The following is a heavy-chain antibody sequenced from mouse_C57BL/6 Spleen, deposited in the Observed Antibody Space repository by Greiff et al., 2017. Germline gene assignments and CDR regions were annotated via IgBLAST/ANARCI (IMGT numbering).Heavy chain of an antibody. Sequence: QVQLQQSGAELVKPGASVKMSCKASGYTFTSYWITWVKQRPGQGLEWIGDIYPGSGSTNYNEKFKSKATLTVDTSSSTAYMQRSSLTSEDSAVYYCARRGYDGYYVGYYAMDYWGQGTSVTVSS. V-gene: IGHV1-55*01. J-gene: IGHJ4*01. CDR3: ARRGYDGYYVGYYAMDY. D-gene: IGHD2-3*01. CDR1: GYTFTSYW. CDR2: IYPGSGST.